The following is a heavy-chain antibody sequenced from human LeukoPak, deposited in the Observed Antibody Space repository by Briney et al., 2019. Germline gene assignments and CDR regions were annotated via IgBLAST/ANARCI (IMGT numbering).Heavy chain of an antibody. CDR3: ARDPTTVSTFFDL. J-gene: IGHJ2*01. CDR1: GASITSYY. V-gene: IGHV4-4*07. CDR2: IYTSGNT. Sequence: SETLSLNCSVSGASITSYYWSWLRQPAGQDLEGIGRIYTSGNTNYNPSLKSRVTMSLDTSTNHFSLRLSSVTAADTAVYYCARDPTTVSTFFDLWGRGTLVTVSS. D-gene: IGHD4-11*01.